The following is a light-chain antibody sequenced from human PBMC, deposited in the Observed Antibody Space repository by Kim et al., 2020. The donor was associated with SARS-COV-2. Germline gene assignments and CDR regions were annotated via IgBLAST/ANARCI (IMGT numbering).Light chain of an antibody. J-gene: IGLJ1*01. CDR1: KLGDKY. CDR2: QGN. Sequence: VSPGQTASITCSGDKLGDKYACWYQQKPGQSPVLVIYQGNKRPSGIPERFSGSNSGNTATLTISGTQAMDEADYYCQAWDSSTFYVFGTGTKVTV. V-gene: IGLV3-1*01. CDR3: QAWDSSTFYV.